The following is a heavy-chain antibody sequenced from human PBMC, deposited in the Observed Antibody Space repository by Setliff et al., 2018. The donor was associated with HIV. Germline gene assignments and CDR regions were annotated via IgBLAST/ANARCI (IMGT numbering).Heavy chain of an antibody. V-gene: IGHV2-5*01. Sequence: SGPTLVNPTQTLTLTCSFSGFSLSSYGVGVGWIRQPPGKALEWLAVIYWNDDRRYSPSLKTRLTITKDTSKNQVVLTLANLDPVDTATYYCARRAGSSWFRLYFDYWGQGALVTVSS. D-gene: IGHD6-13*01. J-gene: IGHJ4*02. CDR1: GFSLSSYGVG. CDR2: IYWNDDR. CDR3: ARRAGSSWFRLYFDY.